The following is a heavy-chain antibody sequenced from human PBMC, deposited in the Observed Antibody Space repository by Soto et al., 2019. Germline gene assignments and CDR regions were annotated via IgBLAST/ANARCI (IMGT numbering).Heavy chain of an antibody. CDR1: GVTFNTYA. Sequence: QVQLVQSGAEMKKPGSSVKVSCQSSGVTFNTYAMNWVRQAPGQGPEWMGDISPMVGAANYAPEFQGRVTIAADEVSRTSYVQLSCLTSEDTPLYFCAREVQVHTPAFVYWGQGALVTV. V-gene: IGHV1-69*19. D-gene: IGHD3-10*01. CDR3: AREVQVHTPAFVY. CDR2: ISPMVGAA. J-gene: IGHJ4*02.